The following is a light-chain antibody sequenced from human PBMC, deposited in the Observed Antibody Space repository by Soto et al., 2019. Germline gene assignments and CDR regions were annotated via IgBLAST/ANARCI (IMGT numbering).Light chain of an antibody. CDR1: SSDVGGYNY. CDR2: EVS. CDR3: SSYTSSSTLYV. J-gene: IGLJ1*01. Sequence: QSALTQPASVSGSPGQSITISCTGTSSDVGGYNYVSWYQQHPGKAPKLMIYEVSNRPSGVSNRFSGSKSGNTASLTISGLQDEDEAEYYCSSYTSSSTLYVFGTGTKVTVL. V-gene: IGLV2-14*01.